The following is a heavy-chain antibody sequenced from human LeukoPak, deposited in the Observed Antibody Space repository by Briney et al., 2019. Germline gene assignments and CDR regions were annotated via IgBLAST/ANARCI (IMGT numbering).Heavy chain of an antibody. J-gene: IGHJ4*02. CDR3: AKARGSSVYEPFDY. V-gene: IGHV3-23*01. Sequence: GGSLRLSCAASGFALNTYAMTWVRQAPEKGLQWVSTISTSGRATYYADSVEGRFTISRDNSKNTLYLQMNSLRADDTAVYYCAKARGSSVYEPFDYWGQGTQVTVPP. CDR2: ISTSGRAT. CDR1: GFALNTYA. D-gene: IGHD5/OR15-5a*01.